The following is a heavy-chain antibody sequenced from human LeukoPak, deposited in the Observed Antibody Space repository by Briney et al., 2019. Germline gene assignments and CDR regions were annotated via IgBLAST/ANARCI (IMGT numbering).Heavy chain of an antibody. D-gene: IGHD3-10*01. V-gene: IGHV3-48*03. CDR3: ARGVWDGEQITMVRGVIIRGFDY. J-gene: IGHJ4*02. Sequence: PGGSLRLPCAASGFTFSSYEMNWVRQAPGKGLEWVSYISSSGSTIYYADSVKGRFTISRDNSKNTLYLQMNSLRAEDTAVYYCARGVWDGEQITMVRGVIIRGFDYWGQGTLVTVSS. CDR1: GFTFSSYE. CDR2: ISSSGSTI.